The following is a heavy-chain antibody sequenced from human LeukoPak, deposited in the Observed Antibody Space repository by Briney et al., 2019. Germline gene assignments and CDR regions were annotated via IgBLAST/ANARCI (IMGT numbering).Heavy chain of an antibody. V-gene: IGHV3-20*04. CDR3: ACMYSSSWYGAFDI. J-gene: IGHJ3*02. CDR2: INWNGGST. Sequence: GGSLRLSCAASGFTFDDYGMSWVRQAPGKGLEWVSGINWNGGSTGYADSVKGRFTISRDNAKNSLYLQMNSLRAEDTALYYCACMYSSSWYGAFDIWGQGTMVTVSS. CDR1: GFTFDDYG. D-gene: IGHD6-13*01.